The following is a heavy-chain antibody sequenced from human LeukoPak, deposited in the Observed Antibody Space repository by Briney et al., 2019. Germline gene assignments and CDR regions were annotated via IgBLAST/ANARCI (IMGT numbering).Heavy chain of an antibody. CDR1: GFTFSSYS. Sequence: PGGSLRLSCAASGFTFSSYSMNRVRQAPGKGLEWVSSISSSSSYIYYADSVKGRFTISRDNAKNSLYLQMNSLRAEDTAVYYCARDQRDLVGATFYFDYWGQGTLVTVSS. V-gene: IGHV3-21*01. D-gene: IGHD1-26*01. CDR3: ARDQRDLVGATFYFDY. J-gene: IGHJ4*02. CDR2: ISSSSSYI.